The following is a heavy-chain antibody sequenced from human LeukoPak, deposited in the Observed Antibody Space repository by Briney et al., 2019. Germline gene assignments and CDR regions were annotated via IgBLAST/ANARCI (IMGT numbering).Heavy chain of an antibody. V-gene: IGHV3-30*04. J-gene: IGHJ3*02. CDR3: AREDGERTFDI. D-gene: IGHD3-10*01. CDR1: GFTFRSYA. Sequence: GGSLRLSCAASGFTFRSYAMHWVRQAPGKGLEWVAVISYDGRNYYYADFVKGRFTISRDNSKNTLYLQMNSLRVEDTAVYYCAREDGERTFDIWGQGTMVTVSS. CDR2: ISYDGRNY.